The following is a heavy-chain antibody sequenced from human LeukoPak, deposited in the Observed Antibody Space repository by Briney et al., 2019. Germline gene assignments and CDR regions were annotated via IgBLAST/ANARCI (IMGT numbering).Heavy chain of an antibody. CDR2: IYSGGST. Sequence: PGGSLRLSCAASGFTVSSNYMSWVRRAPGKGLEWLSVIYSGGSTYYADSVKGRFSISRDNSKNTLYLQMNSLRAEDTAVYYCARDRPHGSYLDFDYWGQGTLVTVSS. J-gene: IGHJ4*02. D-gene: IGHD1-26*01. V-gene: IGHV3-66*01. CDR3: ARDRPHGSYLDFDY. CDR1: GFTVSSNY.